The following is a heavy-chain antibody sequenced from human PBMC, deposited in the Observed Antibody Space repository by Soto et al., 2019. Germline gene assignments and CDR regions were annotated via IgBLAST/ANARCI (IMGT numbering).Heavy chain of an antibody. D-gene: IGHD2-8*01. J-gene: IGHJ4*02. CDR1: GFTFSSYW. CDR2: IKQDGSEK. CDR3: ARDTTTTNRDPYYFDY. V-gene: IGHV3-7*01. Sequence: GGSLRLSCAASGFTFSSYWMSWVRQAPGKGLEWVANIKQDGSEKYYVDSVKGRFTISRDNAKNSLYLQMNSLRAEDTAVYYCARDTTTTNRDPYYFDYWGQGTLVTVSS.